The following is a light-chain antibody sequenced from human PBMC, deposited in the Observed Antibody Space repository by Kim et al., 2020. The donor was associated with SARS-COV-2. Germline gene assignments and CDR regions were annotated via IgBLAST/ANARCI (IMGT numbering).Light chain of an antibody. CDR3: QVWDNTTYVV. J-gene: IGLJ2*01. CDR1: KLGDKY. Sequence: SYELTQPPSVSVSLGQTATIICSGDKLGDKYVSWYQQKPGRSPVLVIYADHKRPSRIPERFSGSNAGNTATLTISATLALDEADYYCQVWDNTTYVVFGG. CDR2: ADH. V-gene: IGLV3-1*01.